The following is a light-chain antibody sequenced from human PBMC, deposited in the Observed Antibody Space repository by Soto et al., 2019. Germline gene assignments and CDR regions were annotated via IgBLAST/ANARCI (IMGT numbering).Light chain of an antibody. CDR3: LQGRHWPPMYT. CDR2: KVS. CDR1: QRLVSSDGNTH. Sequence: VVVTQSALSLPVILGQPASISCRSSQRLVSSDGNTHLNWLQQRPGQSPRRLIFKVSNRDSGVPDRFSGSGSGTDFTLKISRVEAEDVGVYDCLQGRHWPPMYTFGQGTKLEIK. J-gene: IGKJ2*01. V-gene: IGKV2-30*01.